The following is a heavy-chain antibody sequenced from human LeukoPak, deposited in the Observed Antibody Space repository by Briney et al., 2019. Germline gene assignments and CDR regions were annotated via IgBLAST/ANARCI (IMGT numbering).Heavy chain of an antibody. CDR1: GYTFTSYG. CDR2: ISAYNSNT. CDR3: AWASGSYYSIDY. Sequence: ASVKVSCKASGYTFTSYGISWVRQAPGQGLEWMGWISAYNSNTNYAQKLQGRVTMTRDTSTSTVYMELSSLRSEDTAVYYCAWASGSYYSIDYWGQGTLVTVSS. J-gene: IGHJ4*02. V-gene: IGHV1-18*01. D-gene: IGHD1-26*01.